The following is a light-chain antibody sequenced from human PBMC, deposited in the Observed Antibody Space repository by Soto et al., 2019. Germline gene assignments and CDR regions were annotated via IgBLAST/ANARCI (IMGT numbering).Light chain of an antibody. CDR1: QNVSGN. Sequence: ETLMTQSPATLSLSPGERATLSCRAIQNVSGNLAWYQQKPAQAPRLLIYGASTRATGVPARFSGSGFGTEFTLTISRLQSEDFAVYYCQQYTYWPPYTFGQGTKLEIK. J-gene: IGKJ2*01. CDR3: QQYTYWPPYT. V-gene: IGKV3-15*01. CDR2: GAS.